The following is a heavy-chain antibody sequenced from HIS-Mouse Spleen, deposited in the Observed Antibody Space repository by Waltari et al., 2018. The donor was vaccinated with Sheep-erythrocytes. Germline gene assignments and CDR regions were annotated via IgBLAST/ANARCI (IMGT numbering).Heavy chain of an antibody. J-gene: IGHJ4*02. V-gene: IGHV4-30-4*01. Sequence: QVQLQESGPALVKPSQTLSLTCTVSGGSISSGDYYWSWIRQPPGKGLEWIGYIYYSGTTYYNPSLKSRVTISVDTSKNQFSLKLSSVTAADTAVYYCARALANWGSSFDYWGQGTLVTVSS. CDR1: GGSISSGDYY. CDR2: IYYSGTT. D-gene: IGHD7-27*01. CDR3: ARALANWGSSFDY.